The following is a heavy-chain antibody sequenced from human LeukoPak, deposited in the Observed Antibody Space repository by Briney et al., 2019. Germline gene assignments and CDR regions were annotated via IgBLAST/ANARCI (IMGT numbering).Heavy chain of an antibody. CDR3: ARKSYYGDVDY. Sequence: ASVKVSCKASGYTFTSYDINWVRQATGQGLEWMGWMNPNSGNTGYAQKFQGRVTMTRDTSISTAYMELSRLRSDDTTVYYCARKSYYGDVDYWGQGTLVTVSS. V-gene: IGHV1-8*01. CDR1: GYTFTSYD. D-gene: IGHD4-17*01. CDR2: MNPNSGNT. J-gene: IGHJ4*02.